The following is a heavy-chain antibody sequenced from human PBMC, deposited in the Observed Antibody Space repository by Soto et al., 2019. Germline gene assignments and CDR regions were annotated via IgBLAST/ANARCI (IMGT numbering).Heavy chain of an antibody. Sequence: PGGSLRLSCAASGFTFSSYEMNWVRQAPGKGLEWVSYISSSGSTIYYADSVKGRFTISRDNAKNSLYLQMNSLRAEDTAVYYCARGSPYDSRGVMIYWGQGTLVTVSS. D-gene: IGHD3-22*01. CDR3: ARGSPYDSRGVMIY. CDR2: ISSSGSTI. V-gene: IGHV3-48*03. CDR1: GFTFSSYE. J-gene: IGHJ4*02.